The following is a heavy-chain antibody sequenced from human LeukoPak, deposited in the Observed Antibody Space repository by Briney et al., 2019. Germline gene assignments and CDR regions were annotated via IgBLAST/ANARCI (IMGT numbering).Heavy chain of an antibody. CDR2: IYTSGST. CDR3: AKEQRDWNYGVFDY. Sequence: SQTLSLTSTVSGGSISSGSYYWRWIRQPAGKGLEWIGRIYTSGSTNYNPSLKSRVTISVDTSKNQFSLKLSSVTAADTAVYYCAKEQRDWNYGVFDYWGQGTQVTVSS. J-gene: IGHJ4*02. V-gene: IGHV4-61*02. CDR1: GGSISSGSYY. D-gene: IGHD1-7*01.